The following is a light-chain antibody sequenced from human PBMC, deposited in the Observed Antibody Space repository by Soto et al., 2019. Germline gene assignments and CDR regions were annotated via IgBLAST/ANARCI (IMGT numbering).Light chain of an antibody. CDR1: QNISVY. Sequence: EIVLTQSPGTLSLSPGERATLSCRSSQNISVYLAWYRQKPGQAPRLLIYDASNRATGIPARFSGSGSGTDFTLTISSLEPEDFAVYYCQQRSNWPWTFGQGTKVDIK. V-gene: IGKV3-11*01. CDR3: QQRSNWPWT. J-gene: IGKJ1*01. CDR2: DAS.